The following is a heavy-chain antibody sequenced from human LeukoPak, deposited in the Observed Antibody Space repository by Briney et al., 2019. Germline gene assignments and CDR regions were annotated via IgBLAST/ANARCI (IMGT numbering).Heavy chain of an antibody. Sequence: GGSLRLSCAASGFIFSNYAMSWVRQAPGKGLEWVSYISSSSSTIYYADSVKGRFTISRDNAKNSLYLQMNSLRAEDTAVYYCAQILWFGELSYYGMDVWGQGTTVTVSS. J-gene: IGHJ6*02. V-gene: IGHV3-48*01. CDR2: ISSSSSTI. D-gene: IGHD3-10*01. CDR3: AQILWFGELSYYGMDV. CDR1: GFIFSNYA.